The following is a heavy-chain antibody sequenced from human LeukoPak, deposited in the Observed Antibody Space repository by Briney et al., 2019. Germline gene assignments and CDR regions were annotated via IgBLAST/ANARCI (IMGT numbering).Heavy chain of an antibody. CDR3: ARHDGTMVRGVVQH. Sequence: PGGALKISCKGSGYRFTSYWIGWGRQMPGKGLEWMGITYPGDSDTRYSPSFQGQVTISADKSISTAYLQWSSLKASDTAMYYCARHDGTMVRGVVQHWGQGTLVTVSS. CDR1: GYRFTSYW. CDR2: TYPGDSDT. D-gene: IGHD3-10*01. V-gene: IGHV5-51*01. J-gene: IGHJ1*01.